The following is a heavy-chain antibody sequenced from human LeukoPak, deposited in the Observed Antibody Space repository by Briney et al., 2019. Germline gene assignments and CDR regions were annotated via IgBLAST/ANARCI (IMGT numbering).Heavy chain of an antibody. V-gene: IGHV3-9*01. CDR3: AKDIEGMRFTFGS. J-gene: IGHJ4*02. CDR1: GFTFDDYA. D-gene: IGHD3-16*01. CDR2: VSWNSGNI. Sequence: QPGRSLRLSCAASGFTFDDYAMHWVRQAPGKGLEWVSGVSWNSGNIGYADSVKGRFTISRDNAKKSLFLQMNSLRPEDTAFYYCAKDIEGMRFTFGSWGQGTLVTVSS.